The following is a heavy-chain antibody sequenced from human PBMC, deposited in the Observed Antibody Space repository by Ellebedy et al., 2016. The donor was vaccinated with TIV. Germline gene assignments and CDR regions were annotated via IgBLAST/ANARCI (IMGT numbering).Heavy chain of an antibody. CDR3: ARDRYYDSSGYYLRTPDAFDI. Sequence: ASVKVSCKASGYTFTSFDINWVRQATGQGLEWMGWMNPNSGNTGYAQKFQGRLTMTRNTSISTAYMELSRLRSDDTAVYYCARDRYYDSSGYYLRTPDAFDIWGQGTMVTVSS. V-gene: IGHV1-8*01. CDR2: MNPNSGNT. J-gene: IGHJ3*02. CDR1: GYTFTSFD. D-gene: IGHD3-22*01.